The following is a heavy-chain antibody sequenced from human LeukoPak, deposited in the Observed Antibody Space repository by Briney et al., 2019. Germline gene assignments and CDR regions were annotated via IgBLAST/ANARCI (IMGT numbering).Heavy chain of an antibody. J-gene: IGHJ5*02. D-gene: IGHD3-9*01. CDR2: ISGYNGNT. V-gene: IGHV1-18*01. CDR1: GYTFTSYG. CDR3: TREATGYSWFDP. Sequence: ASVKVSCKASGYTFTSYGISWVRQAPGLGLEWMGWISGYNGNTNYAQKFQGRVTMTTDTSTNTAYMELRSLRSDDTAVYYCTREATGYSWFDPWGQGTLVTVSS.